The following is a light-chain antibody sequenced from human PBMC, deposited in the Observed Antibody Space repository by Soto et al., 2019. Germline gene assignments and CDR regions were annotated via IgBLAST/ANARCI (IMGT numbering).Light chain of an antibody. CDR2: QAS. V-gene: IGKV1-5*03. CDR3: AESRVSKGP. J-gene: IGKJ2*01. CDR1: QTITTW. Sequence: SAAAVSVSERDRVTITCRSSQTITTWMAWYQQKTGKAPKLLVYQASSLESGVPSRFSGSGAGTEFTLTISCLQPDDCAPYCCAESRVSKGPFG.